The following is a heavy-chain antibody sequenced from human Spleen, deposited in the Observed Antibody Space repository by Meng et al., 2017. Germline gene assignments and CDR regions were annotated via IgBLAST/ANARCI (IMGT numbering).Heavy chain of an antibody. J-gene: IGHJ4*02. CDR1: GNPLTCYY. D-gene: IGHD2-21*01. V-gene: IGHV1-2*06. CDR2: IIPNSGDT. Sequence: QVQLGQRGAKVKEPGASVKVSCKPPGNPLTCYYLHWARQAPGKGLEWMGHIIPNSGDTLYAPKFQGRVSMTADTSIGTAYVELSGLRSDDTAIYYCVRDENISLGKLFGDYWGQGTLVTVSS. CDR3: VRDENISLGKLFGDY.